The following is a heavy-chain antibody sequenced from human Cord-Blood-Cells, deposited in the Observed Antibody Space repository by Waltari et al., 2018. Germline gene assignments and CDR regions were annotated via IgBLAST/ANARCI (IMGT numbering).Heavy chain of an antibody. CDR2: ISSSSSYI. J-gene: IGHJ5*02. D-gene: IGHD6-6*01. CDR1: GFTFSSYS. Sequence: EVQLVESGGGLVKPGGSLRLSCAASGFTFSSYSMNWVRQAPGKGLEWVSSISSSSSYIYYADSVKGRFTISRDNAKNSLYLQMNSLRAEDTTVYYCARVVIDSSSYNWFDPWGQGTLVTVSS. CDR3: ARVVIDSSSYNWFDP. V-gene: IGHV3-21*01.